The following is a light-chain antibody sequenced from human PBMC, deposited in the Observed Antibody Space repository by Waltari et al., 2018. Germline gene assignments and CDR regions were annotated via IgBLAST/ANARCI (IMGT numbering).Light chain of an antibody. CDR1: SSNIGAGYD. CDR3: QSYDSSLSGAVV. Sequence: QSVLTQPPSVSGAPGQRVTISCTGSSSNIGAGYDVHWSQQLPGTAPKLLIYGNSKRPSRVPDRFSGSKSGTSACLAITGLQAEDEADYYCQSYDSSLSGAVVFGGGTKLTVL. J-gene: IGLJ2*01. V-gene: IGLV1-40*01. CDR2: GNS.